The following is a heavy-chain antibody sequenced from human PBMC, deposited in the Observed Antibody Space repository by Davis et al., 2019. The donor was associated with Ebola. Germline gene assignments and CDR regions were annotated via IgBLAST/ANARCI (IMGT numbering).Heavy chain of an antibody. V-gene: IGHV1-2*06. CDR2: INSRTGDT. J-gene: IGHJ4*02. D-gene: IGHD3-9*01. CDR3: ARVVGVLTSYPFDY. CDR1: GYPFTGYY. Sequence: ASVKVSCKASGYPFTGYYIHWLRQAPGQGLELMGRINSRTGDTKYAQMFQGRVTMTRDTSISTVYMDLTRLRSDDTAVYYCARVVGVLTSYPFDYWGQGTLVTVSS.